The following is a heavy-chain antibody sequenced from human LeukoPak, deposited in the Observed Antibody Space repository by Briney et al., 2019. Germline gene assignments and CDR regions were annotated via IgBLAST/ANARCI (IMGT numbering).Heavy chain of an antibody. CDR3: ASDVDTAMGGTY. CDR2: INHSGST. CDR1: GGSFSGYY. D-gene: IGHD5-18*01. J-gene: IGHJ4*02. V-gene: IGHV4-34*01. Sequence: SETLSLTCAVYGGSFSGYYWSWIRQPPGKGLEWIWEINHSGSTNYNPSLKSRVTISVDTSKNQFSLKLSSVTAADTAVYYCASDVDTAMGGTYWGQGTLVTVSS.